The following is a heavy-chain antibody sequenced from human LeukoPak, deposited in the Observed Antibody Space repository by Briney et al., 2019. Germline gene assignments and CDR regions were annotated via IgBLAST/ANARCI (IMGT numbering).Heavy chain of an antibody. CDR3: ARAADYYDSSGCFDY. CDR2: IYYSGGT. J-gene: IGHJ4*02. Sequence: SETLSLTCTVSGGSISSGGYYWSWIRQHPGKGLEWIGYIYYSGGTYYNPSLKSRVTISVDTSKNQFSLKLSSVTAADTAVYYCARAADYYDSSGCFDYWGQGTLVTVSS. D-gene: IGHD3-22*01. CDR1: GGSISSGGYY. V-gene: IGHV4-31*03.